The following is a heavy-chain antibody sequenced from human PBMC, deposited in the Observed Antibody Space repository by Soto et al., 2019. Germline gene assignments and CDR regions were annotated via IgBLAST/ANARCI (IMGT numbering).Heavy chain of an antibody. CDR2: IIPIFGTA. V-gene: IGHV1-69*01. D-gene: IGHD5-12*01. CDR1: GGTFSSYA. CDR3: ASPAGKRWLQFDY. Sequence: QVQRVQSGAEVKKPGSSVKVSGKAPGGTFSSYAISWVRQAPGQGLEWMGGIIPIFGTANYAQKFQGRVTITADESTSTAYMELSSLRSEDTAVYYCASPAGKRWLQFDYWGQGTLVTVSS. J-gene: IGHJ4*02.